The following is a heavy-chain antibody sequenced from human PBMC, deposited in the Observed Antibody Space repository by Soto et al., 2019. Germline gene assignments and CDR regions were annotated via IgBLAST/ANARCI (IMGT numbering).Heavy chain of an antibody. CDR2: IYYSGST. CDR3: ARHQAGPFDY. CDR1: GGSISSSSYY. V-gene: IGHV4-39*01. Sequence: QLQLQESGPGLVKPSETLSLTCTVSGGSISSSSYYWGWIRQPPGKGLGWIGSIYYSGSTNYNPSLKSRVTISVDTSKNQFSLKLTSVTAADAAVYYCARHQAGPFDYWGQGTLVTVSS. D-gene: IGHD6-13*01. J-gene: IGHJ4*02.